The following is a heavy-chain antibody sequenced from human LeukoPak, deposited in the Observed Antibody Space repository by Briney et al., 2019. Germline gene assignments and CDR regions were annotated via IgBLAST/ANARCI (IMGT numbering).Heavy chain of an antibody. CDR2: LRHYGSST. V-gene: IGHV3-30*02. J-gene: IGHJ4*02. Sequence: WGSLRLSCAASGFSLSSYGMHWVRQAPGKGLEWVPFLRHYGSSTFYSDSVKGRFTISRDTSKTTLYLQMNGLRDDDTAMYYCVWRPRPSYQQKDYFDHWGQGTLVTVSS. CDR1: GFSLSSYG. D-gene: IGHD1/OR15-1a*01. CDR3: VWRPRPSYQQKDYFDH.